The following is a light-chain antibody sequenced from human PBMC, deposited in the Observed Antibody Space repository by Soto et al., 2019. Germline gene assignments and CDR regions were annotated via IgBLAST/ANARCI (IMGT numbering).Light chain of an antibody. J-gene: IGKJ2*01. Sequence: DVVMTQSPLSLPVTLGQPASISCRSSQSLVHSDGNTYLNWFQQRPGQSPRRLIYKVSTRDSGVPDRFRGSGSGTDFTLRMSSVEAEDVGVYSGLQGTHWPFTFGQGNKLEIK. V-gene: IGKV2-30*02. CDR2: KVS. CDR3: LQGTHWPFT. CDR1: QSLVHSDGNTY.